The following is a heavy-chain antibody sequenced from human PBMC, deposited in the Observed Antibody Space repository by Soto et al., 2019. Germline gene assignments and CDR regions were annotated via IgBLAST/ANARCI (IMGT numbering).Heavy chain of an antibody. Sequence: GGSLRLSCAVSGFTFDDFAMHWVRQAPGKGLEWVSGISWNSGNIGYADSVKGRFTISRDNAENSLYLQMNSLRAEDTALYYCAKSLHGDYARAPYYFDYWGQGTLVTVSS. CDR1: GFTFDDFA. CDR2: ISWNSGNI. CDR3: AKSLHGDYARAPYYFDY. V-gene: IGHV3-9*01. J-gene: IGHJ4*02. D-gene: IGHD4-17*01.